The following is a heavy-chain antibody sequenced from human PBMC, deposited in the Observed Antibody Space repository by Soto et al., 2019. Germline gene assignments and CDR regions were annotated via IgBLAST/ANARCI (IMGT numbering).Heavy chain of an antibody. CDR2: ISGSGGST. Sequence: GGSLRLSCAASGFTFSSYAMSWVRQAPGKGLEWVSAISGSGGSTYYADSVKGRFTISRDNSKNTLYLQMNSLRAEDTAVYYCAKMGNYDVWSQSIQYYGMDVWGQGTTVTVSS. CDR3: AKMGNYDVWSQSIQYYGMDV. J-gene: IGHJ6*02. V-gene: IGHV3-23*01. D-gene: IGHD3-3*01. CDR1: GFTFSSYA.